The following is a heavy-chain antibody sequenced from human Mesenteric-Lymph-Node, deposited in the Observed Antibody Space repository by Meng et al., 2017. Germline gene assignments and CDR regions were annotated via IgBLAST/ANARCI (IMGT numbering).Heavy chain of an antibody. V-gene: IGHV4-4*02. Sequence: QVQLKESGPGLVRPSETLSLTFTVSGDSISSDIWWSWVRQPPGKGLEWIGEVYHRGDTNYNPSLKSRVDISVDKSKNQFYLSLFSVTAADTAVYYCGRDQGRELINHWGQGTLVTVSS. CDR2: VYHRGDT. CDR3: GRDQGRELINH. J-gene: IGHJ4*02. CDR1: GDSISSDIW. D-gene: IGHD1-7*01.